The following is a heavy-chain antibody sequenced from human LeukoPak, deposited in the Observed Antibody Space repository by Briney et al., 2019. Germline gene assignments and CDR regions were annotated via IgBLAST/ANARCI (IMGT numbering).Heavy chain of an antibody. CDR3: ARHYYDSSGSAYYFDY. D-gene: IGHD3-22*01. Sequence: PSETLSLTCTVSGGSISSSSSYWGWIRQPQGKGLEGIVSIRYSGKTYYNPSLKSRVTMSVDTSKNQFSLRLSSVTAADTAVYSCARHYYDSSGSAYYFDYWGQGTLVTVSS. J-gene: IGHJ4*02. V-gene: IGHV4-39*01. CDR2: IRYSGKT. CDR1: GGSISSSSSY.